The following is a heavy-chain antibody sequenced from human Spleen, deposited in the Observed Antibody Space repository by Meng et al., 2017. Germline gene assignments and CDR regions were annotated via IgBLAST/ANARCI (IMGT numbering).Heavy chain of an antibody. V-gene: IGHV3-23*01. J-gene: IGHJ4*02. Sequence: LSLTCAASGFTFRLYAMSWVRQAPGQGLEWVSGISSSGGTTYYADSVKGRFSISRDTSKNTLYLQLNTLRAEDTATYYCAREEVAVAGTLDYWGQGTLVTVSS. CDR3: AREEVAVAGTLDY. CDR1: GFTFRLYA. CDR2: ISSSGGTT. D-gene: IGHD6-19*01.